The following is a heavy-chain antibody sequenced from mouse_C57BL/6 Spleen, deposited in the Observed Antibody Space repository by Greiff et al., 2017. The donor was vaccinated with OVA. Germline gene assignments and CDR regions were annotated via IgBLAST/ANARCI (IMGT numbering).Heavy chain of an antibody. Sequence: VLLVESGPGLVQPSQSLSITCTVSGFSLTSYGVHWVRQSPGKGLEWLGVIWSGGSTDYNAAVISRLSISKDNSKGQVFFKMNSLQADDTAIYYCASYYGSSSWFAYWGKGTLVTVSA. CDR2: IWSGGST. CDR3: ASYYGSSSWFAY. V-gene: IGHV2-2*01. CDR1: GFSLTSYG. J-gene: IGHJ3*01. D-gene: IGHD1-1*01.